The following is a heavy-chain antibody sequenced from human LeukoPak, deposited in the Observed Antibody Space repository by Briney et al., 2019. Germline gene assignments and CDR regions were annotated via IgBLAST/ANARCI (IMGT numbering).Heavy chain of an antibody. J-gene: IGHJ6*03. V-gene: IGHV3-11*01. Sequence: GGSLRFSCAASGFTFSDYYMSWIRQAPGKGLEWVSYISSSGSTIYYADSVKGRFTISRDNAKNSLYLQMNSLRDEDTAVYYCARVGRIAAPGAAYYYYMDVWGKGTTVTVSS. CDR2: ISSSGSTI. D-gene: IGHD6-13*01. CDR1: GFTFSDYY. CDR3: ARVGRIAAPGAAYYYYMDV.